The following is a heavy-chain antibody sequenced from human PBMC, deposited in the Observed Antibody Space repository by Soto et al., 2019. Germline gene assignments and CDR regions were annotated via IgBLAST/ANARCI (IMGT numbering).Heavy chain of an antibody. J-gene: IGHJ4*02. CDR2: INAANDNT. Sequence: ASVKVSCKASGYTFTNYLMHWVRQAPGQRLEWMGWINAANDNTKYSRKLQGRVTFTRDTSATTAYMELSSLRSEDTAVYYCARGFEAARSFDYWGQGTLVTVSS. V-gene: IGHV1-3*01. CDR1: GYTFTNYL. CDR3: ARGFEAARSFDY. D-gene: IGHD6-6*01.